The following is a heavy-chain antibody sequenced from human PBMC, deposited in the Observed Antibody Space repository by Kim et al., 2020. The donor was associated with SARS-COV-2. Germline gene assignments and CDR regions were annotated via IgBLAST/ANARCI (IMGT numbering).Heavy chain of an antibody. J-gene: IGHJ3*02. CDR3: VRDRWGSAFDI. Sequence: IYYADSVKGRSTTARDNGKKSLYLQMSSLTDEDTAVYFCVRDRWGSAFDIWGQGTLVTVSS. V-gene: IGHV3-48*02. CDR2: I. D-gene: IGHD3-16*01.